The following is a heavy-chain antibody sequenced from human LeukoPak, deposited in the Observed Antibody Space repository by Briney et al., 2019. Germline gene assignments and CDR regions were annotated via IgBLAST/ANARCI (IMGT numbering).Heavy chain of an antibody. D-gene: IGHD5-12*01. V-gene: IGHV4-34*01. CDR1: GGSFSGYY. CDR3: ARTAYNGYDDDAFDI. Sequence: NPSETLSLTCAVYGGSFSGYYWSWIRQPPGKGLEWIGEINHSGSTNYNPSLKSRVTISVDTSKNQFSLKVSSVTAADTAVYYCARTAYNGYDDDAFDIWGQGTMVTVSS. CDR2: INHSGST. J-gene: IGHJ3*02.